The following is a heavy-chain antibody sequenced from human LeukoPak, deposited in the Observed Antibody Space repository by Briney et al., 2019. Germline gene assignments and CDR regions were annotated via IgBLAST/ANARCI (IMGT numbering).Heavy chain of an antibody. CDR2: IYYSGST. D-gene: IGHD3-22*01. CDR1: GGSISPYY. J-gene: IGHJ3*02. V-gene: IGHV4-59*08. CDR3: ARGPYSYDSSGASDI. Sequence: PSETLSLTCTVSGGSISPYYWSWIRQPPGKGLERIGYIYYSGSTNYNPSLKSRVTISVDTSKNQFSLKLSSVTAADTAVYFCARGPYSYDSSGASDIWGQGTMVTVSS.